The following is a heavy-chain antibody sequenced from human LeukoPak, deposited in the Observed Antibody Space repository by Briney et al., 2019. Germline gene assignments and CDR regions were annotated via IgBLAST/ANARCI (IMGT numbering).Heavy chain of an antibody. D-gene: IGHD2-2*01. Sequence: KPGGSLRLSCAASGFTFSSYSMNWVRQAPGKGLEWVSSISSSSSYIYYADSVKGRFTISRDNAKNSLYLQMNSLRDEDTAVYYCARDPGYCSSTSCLGDAFDIWGQGTMVTVSS. CDR2: ISSSSSYI. CDR1: GFTFSSYS. CDR3: ARDPGYCSSTSCLGDAFDI. J-gene: IGHJ3*02. V-gene: IGHV3-21*01.